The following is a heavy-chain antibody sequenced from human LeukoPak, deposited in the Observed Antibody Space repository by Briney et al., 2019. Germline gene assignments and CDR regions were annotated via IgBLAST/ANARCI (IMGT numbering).Heavy chain of an antibody. V-gene: IGHV3-30*04. CDR3: ARDQSGYSSRWYYFDY. CDR1: GFTFSSYA. J-gene: IGHJ4*02. CDR2: ISYDGSNK. Sequence: GGSLRLSCAASGFTFSSYAMHWVRQAPGKGLEWVAVISYDGSNKYYADSVKGRFTISRDNSKNTLYLQMNSLRAEDTAVYYCARDQSGYSSRWYYFDYWGQGTLVTVSS. D-gene: IGHD6-13*01.